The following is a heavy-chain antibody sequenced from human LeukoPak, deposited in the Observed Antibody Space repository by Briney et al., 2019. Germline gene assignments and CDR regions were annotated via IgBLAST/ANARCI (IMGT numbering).Heavy chain of an antibody. CDR3: AKDLFSVYYYERLFDY. CDR1: GFTFSING. D-gene: IGHD2/OR15-2a*01. Sequence: GGSLRLSCAASGFTFSINGMTWVRQAPGKGLEWVSLISAGGGSSFYADSVKGRFTISRDNSKTTLYLQMNSLRAEDTAVYYCAKDLFSVYYYERLFDYWGQGTLVTVSS. CDR2: ISAGGGSS. V-gene: IGHV3-23*01. J-gene: IGHJ4*02.